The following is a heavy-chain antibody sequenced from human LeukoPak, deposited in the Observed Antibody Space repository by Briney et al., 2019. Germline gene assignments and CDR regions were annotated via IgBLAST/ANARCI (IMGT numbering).Heavy chain of an antibody. J-gene: IGHJ4*02. CDR2: IHYPEST. CDR1: GSSISSGYF. CDR3: ARGRGRQVGTRWHPDTHHDY. Sequence: SGTLSLTCAVSGSSISSGYFWGWIRRPPGKGLEWIGTIHYPESTYYNPSLNSRLTISIDTSKNHFSLKLSSVTAADTALYYCARGRGRQVGTRWHPDTHHDYWGQGILVTVSS. D-gene: IGHD6-13*01. V-gene: IGHV4-38-2*01.